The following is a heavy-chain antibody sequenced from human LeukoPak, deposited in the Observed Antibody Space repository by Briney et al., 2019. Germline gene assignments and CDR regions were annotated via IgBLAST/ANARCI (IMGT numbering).Heavy chain of an antibody. J-gene: IGHJ4*02. CDR2: IYYSGST. D-gene: IGHD5-18*01. Sequence: ASETLSLTCTVSGGFISSYYWSWIRQPPGKGLEWIGYIYYSGSTNYNPSLKSRVTISVDTSKNQFSLKLSSVTAADTAVYYCARESPAMATFDYWGQGTLVTVSS. CDR1: GGFISSYY. V-gene: IGHV4-59*01. CDR3: ARESPAMATFDY.